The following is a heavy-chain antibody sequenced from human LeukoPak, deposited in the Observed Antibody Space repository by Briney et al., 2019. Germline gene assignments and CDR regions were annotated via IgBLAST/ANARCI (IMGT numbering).Heavy chain of an antibody. CDR1: GGSISTYY. J-gene: IGHJ4*02. V-gene: IGHV4-59*01. CDR2: IYYSGST. CDR3: ARGARREGYNFDY. D-gene: IGHD5-24*01. Sequence: PSETLSLTCTVSGGSISTYYWTWIRQPPGKGLEWMGYIYYSGSTNYNPSLKSRVTISVDTSKNQFSLKLSSVTAADTAIYHCARGARREGYNFDYWGQGTLSPSPQ.